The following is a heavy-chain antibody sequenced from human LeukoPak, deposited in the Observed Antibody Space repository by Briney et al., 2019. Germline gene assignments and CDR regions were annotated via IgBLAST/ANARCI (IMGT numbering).Heavy chain of an antibody. Sequence: PSETLSLTCTVSGGSISSYYWSWIRQPPGKGLEWIGFIYDSGSTNYNPSLKSRVTISVDTSKNQFSLKLRSVTAADTAVYYCARDCGGDCYLGPFVYWGQGTLVTVSS. CDR2: IYDSGST. CDR1: GGSISSYY. V-gene: IGHV4-59*01. D-gene: IGHD2-21*02. CDR3: ARDCGGDCYLGPFVY. J-gene: IGHJ4*02.